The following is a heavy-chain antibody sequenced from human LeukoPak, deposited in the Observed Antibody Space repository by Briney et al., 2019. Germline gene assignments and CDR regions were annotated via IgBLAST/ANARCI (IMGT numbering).Heavy chain of an antibody. V-gene: IGHV4-4*07. Sequence: SETLSLTCTVSGDSINTYYWSWVRQPAGKGLEWIGRIYSSGSTSYNPSLKSRVTMSVDTSKNQFSLNLNSVTAADTAVYHCAGTYYYGAGRFFFDVWGQGTLVTVSS. CDR3: AGTYYYGAGRFFFDV. D-gene: IGHD3-10*01. CDR1: GDSINTYY. CDR2: IYSSGST. J-gene: IGHJ3*01.